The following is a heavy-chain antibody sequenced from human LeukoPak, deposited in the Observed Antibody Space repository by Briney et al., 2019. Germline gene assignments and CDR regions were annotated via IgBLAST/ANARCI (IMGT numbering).Heavy chain of an antibody. J-gene: IGHJ6*03. D-gene: IGHD3-10*01. CDR2: ISGSGGST. CDR3: ARDAYYGPGPYFYYYMDV. CDR1: GFTFSSYA. V-gene: IGHV3-23*01. Sequence: GGSLRLSCAASGFTFSSYAMSWVRQAPGKGLEWVSAISGSGGSTYYADSVRGRFTISRDNSKNTLYVQMSSLRPEDTAVYYCARDAYYGPGPYFYYYMDVWGKGTTVTISS.